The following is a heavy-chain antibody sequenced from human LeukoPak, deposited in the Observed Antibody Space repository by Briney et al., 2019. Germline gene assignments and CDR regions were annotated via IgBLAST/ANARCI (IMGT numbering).Heavy chain of an antibody. J-gene: IGHJ4*02. Sequence: SGGSLRLSCAVSGFSFSGYEMNWVRQAPGKGLEWISYISSCGSATYYADSVKGRFIISRDDAKNSLYLQMNSLRAEDTAVYYCAREMEFTGYDFGLDYWGQGTLVTVSS. V-gene: IGHV3-48*03. CDR2: ISSCGSAT. D-gene: IGHD3-3*01. CDR3: AREMEFTGYDFGLDY. CDR1: GFSFSGYE.